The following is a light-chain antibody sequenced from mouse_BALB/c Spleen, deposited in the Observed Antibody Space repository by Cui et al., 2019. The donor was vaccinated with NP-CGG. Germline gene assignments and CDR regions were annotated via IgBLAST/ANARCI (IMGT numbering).Light chain of an antibody. Sequence: QAVVTQESALTTSPGETITLTCRSSTGAVTTSNNANWVQEKPDHLFTGLIGGTNNRAPGVPARFSGSLIGDKAALTITGTQTEDEAIYFCALWYSNHWVFGGGTTLTVL. CDR3: ALWYSNHWV. V-gene: IGLV1*01. CDR2: GTN. CDR1: TGAVTTSNN. J-gene: IGLJ1*01.